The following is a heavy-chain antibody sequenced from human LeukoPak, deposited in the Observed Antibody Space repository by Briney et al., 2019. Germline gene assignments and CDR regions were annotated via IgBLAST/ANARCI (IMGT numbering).Heavy chain of an antibody. V-gene: IGHV3-23*01. Sequence: GGSLRLSCAASGFTFSSYAMSWVRQAPGKGLEWVSAISGSGGSTYYADSVKGRFTISRDNSKSTLYLQMNSLRAEDTAVYYCAKDRASYYYDFSGYYYFDYWGQGTLVTVSS. D-gene: IGHD3-22*01. J-gene: IGHJ4*02. CDR1: GFTFSSYA. CDR2: ISGSGGST. CDR3: AKDRASYYYDFSGYYYFDY.